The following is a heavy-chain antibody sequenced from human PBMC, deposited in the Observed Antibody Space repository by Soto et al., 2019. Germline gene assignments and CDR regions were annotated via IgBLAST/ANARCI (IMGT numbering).Heavy chain of an antibody. Sequence: SVKVSCKASGGTFSSYAISWVRQAPGQGLEWMGGIIPIFGTANYAQKFQGRVTITADESTSTAYMELSSLRSEDTAVYYCARDELKRRYYDSSGYYNAFDYWGQGTLVTVSS. V-gene: IGHV1-69*13. CDR3: ARDELKRRYYDSSGYYNAFDY. CDR2: IIPIFGTA. D-gene: IGHD3-22*01. J-gene: IGHJ4*02. CDR1: GGTFSSYA.